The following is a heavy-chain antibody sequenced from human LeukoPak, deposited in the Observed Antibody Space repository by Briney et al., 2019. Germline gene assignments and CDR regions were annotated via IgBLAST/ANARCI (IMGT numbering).Heavy chain of an antibody. Sequence: PGGSLRLSCVASGFTFSDYYMTWIRQAPGKGLEWVSYISSNSNYTNYADSVKGRFSISRDNANNSLYLQMNSLRAEDTAVYYRAREAGSCNCFDPWGQGTLVTVSS. V-gene: IGHV3-11*05. J-gene: IGHJ5*02. CDR1: GFTFSDYY. CDR2: ISSNSNYT. CDR3: AREAGSCNCFDP.